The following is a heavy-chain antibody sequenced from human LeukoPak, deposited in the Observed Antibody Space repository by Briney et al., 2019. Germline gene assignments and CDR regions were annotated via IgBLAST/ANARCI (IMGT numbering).Heavy chain of an antibody. Sequence: GESLKISCKGSGYSFTSYWIGWVRQMPGKGLEWMGIIYPGDSDTRYSPSFQGQVTVSADKSISTAYLQWSSLKASDTAMYYCARLGYDFWSGRGAFDIWGQGTMVTVSS. J-gene: IGHJ3*02. CDR1: GYSFTSYW. CDR2: IYPGDSDT. CDR3: ARLGYDFWSGRGAFDI. V-gene: IGHV5-51*01. D-gene: IGHD3-3*01.